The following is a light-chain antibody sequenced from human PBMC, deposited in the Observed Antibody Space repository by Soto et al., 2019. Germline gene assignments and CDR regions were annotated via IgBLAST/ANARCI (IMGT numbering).Light chain of an antibody. Sequence: QSALTQPASVSGSPGQSITISCTGTSSDVGGYNYVSWYQQHPGKVPKLMVYDVSNRPSGVSNRFSGSKSGNTASLTISGLQAEDEADYYCTSYTSTSYVVFGGGTKLTVL. V-gene: IGLV2-14*03. J-gene: IGLJ2*01. CDR3: TSYTSTSYVV. CDR2: DVS. CDR1: SSDVGGYNY.